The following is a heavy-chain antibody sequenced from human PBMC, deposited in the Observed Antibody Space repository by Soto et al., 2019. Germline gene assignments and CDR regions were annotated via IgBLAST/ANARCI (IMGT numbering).Heavy chain of an antibody. CDR3: ARFFAVGATDYFDY. CDR2: IYSGGST. V-gene: IGHV3-66*01. Sequence: GGSLRLSCAASGFTVSSNYMSWVRQAPGKGLEWVSVIYSGGSTYYADSVKGRFTISRDNSKNTLYLQMNSLSAEDTAVYYCARFFAVGATDYFDYWGQGTLVTVSS. CDR1: GFTVSSNY. J-gene: IGHJ4*02. D-gene: IGHD1-26*01.